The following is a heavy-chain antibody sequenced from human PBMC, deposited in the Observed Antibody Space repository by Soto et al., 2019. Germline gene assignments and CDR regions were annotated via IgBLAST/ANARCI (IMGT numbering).Heavy chain of an antibody. CDR3: ARVTEPVSWFDP. Sequence: EVQLVESGGGLIQPGGSLRLSCAASGFTVSSNYMSWVRQAPGKGLEWVSVIYSGGSTYYADSVKGRFTISRDTSKNTLYLQMNSLRAEDTAVYYCARVTEPVSWFDPWGQGTLVTVSS. D-gene: IGHD4-17*01. CDR2: IYSGGST. CDR1: GFTVSSNY. V-gene: IGHV3-53*01. J-gene: IGHJ5*02.